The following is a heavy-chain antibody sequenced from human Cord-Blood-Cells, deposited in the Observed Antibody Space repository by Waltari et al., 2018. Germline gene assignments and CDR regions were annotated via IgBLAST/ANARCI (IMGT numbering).Heavy chain of an antibody. CDR3: ARDLTVGGYFDY. CDR2: ISSSSIYI. Sequence: EVQLVESGGGLVKPGGSLRLPCAASGFTFSSYRMNWVRQAPWNGLEGVSSISSSSIYIYYADSVKGRFTISRDNAKNSLYLQMNSLRAEDTAVYYCARDLTVGGYFDYWGQGTLVTVSS. CDR1: GFTFSSYR. V-gene: IGHV3-21*01. D-gene: IGHD4-4*01. J-gene: IGHJ4*02.